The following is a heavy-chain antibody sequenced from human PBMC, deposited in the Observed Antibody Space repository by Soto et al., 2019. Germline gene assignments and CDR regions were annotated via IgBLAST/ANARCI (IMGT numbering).Heavy chain of an antibody. V-gene: IGHV4-30-4*08. CDR2: IDYSGGT. CDR1: GGSINTGDYY. J-gene: IGHJ5*01. D-gene: IGHD1-7*01. Sequence: SETLSLTCTVSGGSINTGDYYWRWIRQPPGKGLEWIGYIDYSGGTYYNRSLKSRVSISIDTSKNQLSLKLTSVTAADTALYHCGDGLVCGTTQAECDSWGPGTMVTVSS. CDR3: GDGLVCGTTQAECDS.